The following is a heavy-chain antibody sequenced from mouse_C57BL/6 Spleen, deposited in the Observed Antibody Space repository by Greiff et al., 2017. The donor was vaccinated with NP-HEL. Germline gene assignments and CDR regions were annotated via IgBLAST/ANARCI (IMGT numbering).Heavy chain of an antibody. J-gene: IGHJ3*01. Sequence: EVQLQQSVAELVRPGASVKLSCTASGFNIKNTYMHWVKQRPEQGLEWIGRIDPANGNTKYAPKFQGKATITADTSSNTAYLQLSSLTSDDAAIYYCARSSYYSNYEGFAYWGQGTLVTVSA. D-gene: IGHD2-5*01. V-gene: IGHV14-3*01. CDR2: IDPANGNT. CDR3: ARSSYYSNYEGFAY. CDR1: GFNIKNTY.